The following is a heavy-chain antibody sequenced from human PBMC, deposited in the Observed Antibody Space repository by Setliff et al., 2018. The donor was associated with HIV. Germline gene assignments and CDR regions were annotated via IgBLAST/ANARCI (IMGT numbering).Heavy chain of an antibody. J-gene: IGHJ3*02. V-gene: IGHV4-39*07. D-gene: IGHD2-15*01. Sequence: SETLSLTCTVYGASISNSNSYWGWIRQPPGKRLEWIGSIYYSGSTYYNPSLKSRVTISVDTSKNQFSLKLSSVTAADTAVYYCAREALLGCSGGSCSTSDAFDIWGQGTMVTVSS. CDR2: IYYSGST. CDR1: GASISNSNSY. CDR3: AREALLGCSGGSCSTSDAFDI.